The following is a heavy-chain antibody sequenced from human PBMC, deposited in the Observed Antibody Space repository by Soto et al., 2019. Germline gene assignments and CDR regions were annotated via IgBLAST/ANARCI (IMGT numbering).Heavy chain of an antibody. D-gene: IGHD6-6*01. CDR3: ARDRRAARTYYYFDY. Sequence: GGSLRLSRAASGFTFSSYAMHWVRQAPGKGLEWVAVISYDGSNKYYADSVKGRFTISRDNSKNTLYLQMNSLRAEDTAVYYCARDRRAARTYYYFDYWGQGTLVTVSS. V-gene: IGHV3-30-3*01. J-gene: IGHJ4*02. CDR1: GFTFSSYA. CDR2: ISYDGSNK.